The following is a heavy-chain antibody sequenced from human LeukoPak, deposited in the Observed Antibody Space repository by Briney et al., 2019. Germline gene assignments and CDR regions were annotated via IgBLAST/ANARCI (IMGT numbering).Heavy chain of an antibody. CDR3: AGSTGAVADGYFDY. D-gene: IGHD6-19*01. J-gene: IGHJ4*02. CDR1: GYSISSGYY. V-gene: IGHV4-38-2*02. CDR2: IYHSGST. Sequence: SETLSLTCTVSGYSISSGYYWGWIRQPPGKGLEWIGSIYHSGSTYYNPSLKSRVTISVDTSKNQFSLKLSSVTAADTAVYYCAGSTGAVADGYFDYWGQGTLVTVSS.